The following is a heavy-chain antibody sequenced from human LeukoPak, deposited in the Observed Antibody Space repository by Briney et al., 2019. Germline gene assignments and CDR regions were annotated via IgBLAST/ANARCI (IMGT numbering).Heavy chain of an antibody. CDR3: TALAYASGTYYSPEPYFDY. Sequence: GGSLRLSCAASGFTFSNVWMSWVRQAPGKGLEWVGRIKSKSDGGTTDYAAPVKGRFTISRDDSKNTLYLQVDSLKTEDTAVYYCTALAYASGTYYSPEPYFDYWGQGTLVTVSS. CDR2: IKSKSDGGTT. CDR1: GFTFSNVW. V-gene: IGHV3-15*01. D-gene: IGHD3-10*01. J-gene: IGHJ4*02.